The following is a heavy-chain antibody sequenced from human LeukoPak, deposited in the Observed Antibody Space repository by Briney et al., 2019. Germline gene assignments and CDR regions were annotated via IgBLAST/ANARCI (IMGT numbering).Heavy chain of an antibody. CDR1: GYTFTGYY. V-gene: IGHV1-2*02. CDR2: INPNSGGT. CDR3: ARLDIVVVIADR. Sequence: ASVKVSCKASGYTFTGYYMHWVRQAPGQGLEWMGWINPNSGGTNYAQKFQGRVTMTRDTSISTAYMELSRLRSDDTAVYYCARLDIVVVIADRWGQGTLVTVSS. J-gene: IGHJ4*02. D-gene: IGHD2-21*01.